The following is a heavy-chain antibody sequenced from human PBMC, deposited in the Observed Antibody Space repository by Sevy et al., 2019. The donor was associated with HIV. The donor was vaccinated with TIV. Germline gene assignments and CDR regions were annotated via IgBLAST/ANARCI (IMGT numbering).Heavy chain of an antibody. CDR3: AKDLGIVVVVAATWTENWFDP. Sequence: GGSLRLSCAASGFTFSSYAMSWVRQAPGKGLEWVSAISGSGGSTYYADSVKGRFTNSRDNSRNTLYLQMNSRRAEDTAVYYCAKDLGIVVVVAATWTENWFDPWGQGTLVTVSS. V-gene: IGHV3-23*01. J-gene: IGHJ5*02. D-gene: IGHD2-15*01. CDR1: GFTFSSYA. CDR2: ISGSGGST.